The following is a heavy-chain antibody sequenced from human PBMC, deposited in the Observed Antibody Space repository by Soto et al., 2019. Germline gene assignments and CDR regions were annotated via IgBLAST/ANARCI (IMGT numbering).Heavy chain of an antibody. Sequence: PGGSLRLSCAASGFTFSGSAMHWVRQASGKGLEWVGRIRSKANSYGTAYVASVKGRFTISRDDSKNTAYLQMNSLKTEDTAVYYCTRVDIWTNWFDPWGQGTLVTVSS. D-gene: IGHD5-12*01. CDR3: TRVDIWTNWFDP. CDR2: IRSKANSYGT. CDR1: GFTFSGSA. V-gene: IGHV3-73*01. J-gene: IGHJ5*02.